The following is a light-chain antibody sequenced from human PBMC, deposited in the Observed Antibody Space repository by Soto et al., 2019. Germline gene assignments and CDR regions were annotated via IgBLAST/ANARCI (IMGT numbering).Light chain of an antibody. CDR1: QSVSSSY. CDR3: QQYGSSPFT. CDR2: GAS. J-gene: IGKJ3*01. V-gene: IGKV3-20*01. Sequence: EIVLTQSPGTLSLSPGERATLSCRASQSVSSSYLAWYQQKPGQAPRLLIYGASSRATGVPDRFSGSVSGTDFTLTISRLEPGDFAVYYCQQYGSSPFTFGPGTKGDIK.